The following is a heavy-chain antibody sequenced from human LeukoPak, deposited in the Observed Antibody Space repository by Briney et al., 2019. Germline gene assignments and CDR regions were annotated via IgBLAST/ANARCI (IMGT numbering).Heavy chain of an antibody. V-gene: IGHV3-23*01. CDR3: ARDLRPYSGYDNLAFDI. CDR1: GFTFSSYA. D-gene: IGHD5-12*01. J-gene: IGHJ3*02. Sequence: PGGSLRLSCAASGFTFSSYAMSWVRQAPGKGLEWVSAISGSGGSTYYADSVKGRFTISRDNAKNSLYLQVNSLRAEDTAVYYCARDLRPYSGYDNLAFDIWGQGTMVTVSS. CDR2: ISGSGGST.